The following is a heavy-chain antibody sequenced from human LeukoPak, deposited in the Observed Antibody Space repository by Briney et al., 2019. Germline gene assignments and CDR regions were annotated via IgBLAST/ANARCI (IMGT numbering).Heavy chain of an antibody. CDR3: ARDIVGGTYFDY. J-gene: IGHJ4*02. Sequence: SVKVSCKASGGTFSSYAISWVRQAPGQGLEWMGRTIPILGIANYAQKFQGRVTITADKSTSTAYMELSSLRSEDTAVYYCARDIVGGTYFDYWGQGTLVTVSS. CDR2: TIPILGIA. V-gene: IGHV1-69*04. D-gene: IGHD1-26*01. CDR1: GGTFSSYA.